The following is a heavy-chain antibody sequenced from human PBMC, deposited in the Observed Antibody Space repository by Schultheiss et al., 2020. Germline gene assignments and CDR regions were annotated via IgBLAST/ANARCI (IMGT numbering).Heavy chain of an antibody. V-gene: IGHV3-23*01. CDR2: ISGSGANT. Sequence: GESLKISCAASGFTFRNYAMSWVRQAPGKGLEWVSDISGSGANTYYVDSVKGRFTISRDNSKNTLYLEMNSLGAEDTAVYYCAKGHDYGNSIDYWGQGTLVTVSS. D-gene: IGHD4-11*01. CDR1: GFTFRNYA. CDR3: AKGHDYGNSIDY. J-gene: IGHJ4*01.